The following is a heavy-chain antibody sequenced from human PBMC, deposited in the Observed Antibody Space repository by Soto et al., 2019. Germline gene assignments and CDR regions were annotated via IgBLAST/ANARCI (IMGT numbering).Heavy chain of an antibody. CDR2: ISSSSSYI. V-gene: IGHV3-21*01. CDR1: GFSFSNYG. Sequence: EVQLVESGGGLVKPGGSLRLSCAASGFSFSNYGMNWVRQAPGKGLEWVSSISSSSSYISYADSVKGRFTISRDNAKNSVYLQMNSLRAEDTAVYYCARSDCPSTSCYVVWFAPWGQGTLVPVSS. J-gene: IGHJ5*02. CDR3: ARSDCPSTSCYVVWFAP. D-gene: IGHD2-2*01.